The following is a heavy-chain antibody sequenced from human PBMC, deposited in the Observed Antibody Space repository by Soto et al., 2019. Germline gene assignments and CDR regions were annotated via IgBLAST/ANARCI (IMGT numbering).Heavy chain of an antibody. CDR1: GFSLSTTGVA. CDR3: AHRVDYRGSWNTGYFDY. V-gene: IGHV2-5*02. Sequence: QITLKESGPTLVKPTQTLTPTCSFSGFSLSTTGVAVGWIRQPPGKALECLVLIYWDDDKRYSPSLKSRLTIPRDTSKNQVDLTKTDMHPVDTATYYCAHRVDYRGSWNTGYFDYWGQGTLVPVSS. J-gene: IGHJ4*02. CDR2: IYWDDDK. D-gene: IGHD2-15*01.